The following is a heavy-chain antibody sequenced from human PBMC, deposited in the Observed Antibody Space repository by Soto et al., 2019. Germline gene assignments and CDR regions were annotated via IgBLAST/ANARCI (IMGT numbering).Heavy chain of an antibody. J-gene: IGHJ4*02. CDR1: GFTFSSYA. D-gene: IGHD6-19*01. Sequence: GGSLRLSCAASGFTFSSYAMSWVRQAPGKGLEWVSAISGDGGRKYYADSVKGRFTISRDNAKNTLYLQMNSLRAEDTAVYYCARVVAVAGTGYWGQGTLVTVSS. CDR2: ISGDGGRK. CDR3: ARVVAVAGTGY. V-gene: IGHV3-23*01.